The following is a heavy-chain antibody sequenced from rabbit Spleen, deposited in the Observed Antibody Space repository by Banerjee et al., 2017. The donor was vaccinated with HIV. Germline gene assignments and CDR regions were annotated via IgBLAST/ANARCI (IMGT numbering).Heavy chain of an antibody. CDR3: ARDTGTSFSTYGMDL. Sequence: LVDYGGDLVQPGASLTLTCKASGFSFNSGYDMCWVRQAPGKGLEWIACVYAGSSGSTYSATWAKGRFTISKTSSTTVTLQMTSLTAADTATYFCARDTGTSFSTYGMDLWGPGTLVTVS. V-gene: IGHV1S40*01. D-gene: IGHD8-1*01. J-gene: IGHJ6*01. CDR2: VYAGSSGST. CDR1: GFSFNSGYD.